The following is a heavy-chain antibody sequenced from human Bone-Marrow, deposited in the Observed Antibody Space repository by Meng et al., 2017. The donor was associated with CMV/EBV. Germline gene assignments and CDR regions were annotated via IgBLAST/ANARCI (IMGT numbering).Heavy chain of an antibody. J-gene: IGHJ5*02. CDR2: INQHGNEK. Sequence: GESLKISCAASGFTFSNYWMTWVRQAPGKGLEWVANINQHGNEKYYVDSVKGRFTIARDNPTQSLYLQMNRLRAEDTAVYYCAGDLASPPNYDVLTGYYSRDWFDAWGQGTLVTVSS. CDR3: AGDLASPPNYDVLTGYYSRDWFDA. D-gene: IGHD3-9*01. CDR1: GFTFSNYW. V-gene: IGHV3-7*01.